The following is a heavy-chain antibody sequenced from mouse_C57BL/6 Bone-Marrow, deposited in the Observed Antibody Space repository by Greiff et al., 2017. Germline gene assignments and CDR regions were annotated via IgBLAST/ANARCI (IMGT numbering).Heavy chain of an antibody. D-gene: IGHD1-1*01. Sequence: EVQLQQSGPVLVKPGASVKMSCKASGYTFTDYYMNWVKQSHGKSLEWIGVINPYNGGTSYNQKFKGKATLTVDKSSSTAYMELNSLTSEDSAVYYCARWSTTVGDAMDYWGQGTSVTVSS. CDR3: ARWSTTVGDAMDY. J-gene: IGHJ4*01. CDR1: GYTFTDYY. V-gene: IGHV1-19*01. CDR2: INPYNGGT.